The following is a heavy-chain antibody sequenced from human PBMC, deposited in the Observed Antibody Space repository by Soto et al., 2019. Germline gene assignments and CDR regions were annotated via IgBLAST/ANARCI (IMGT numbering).Heavy chain of an antibody. CDR3: ASSPYGTYYYGMDV. D-gene: IGHD4-17*01. J-gene: IGHJ6*02. CDR2: IIPIFGTA. V-gene: IGHV1-69*01. CDR1: GGTFSSYA. Sequence: QVQLVQSGAELKKPGSSVKVSCKASGGTFSSYAISWVRQAPGQGLEWMGGIIPIFGTANYAQKFQGRVTITADESTSTAYMELSSMRSEDTAVSYCASSPYGTYYYGMDVWGQGTTVTVSS.